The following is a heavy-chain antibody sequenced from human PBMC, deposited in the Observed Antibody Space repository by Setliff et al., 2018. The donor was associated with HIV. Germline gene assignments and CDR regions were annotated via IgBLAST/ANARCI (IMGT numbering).Heavy chain of an antibody. J-gene: IGHJ3*02. CDR3: AAADNRRGDAFDI. Sequence: GASVKVSCKASGFTFTSSAVQWVRQARGQRLEWIGWIVVGSGNTNYAQKFQERVTITRDLSTSTAYMELSSLRSEDTAVYYCAAADNRRGDAFDIWGQGTMVTVSS. CDR2: IVVGSGNT. CDR1: GFTFTSSA. D-gene: IGHD3-9*01. V-gene: IGHV1-58*01.